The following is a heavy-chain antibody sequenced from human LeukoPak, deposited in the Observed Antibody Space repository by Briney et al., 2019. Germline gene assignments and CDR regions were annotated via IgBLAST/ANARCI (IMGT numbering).Heavy chain of an antibody. Sequence: SETLSLTCTVSGGSISSSSYYWGWIRQPPGKGLEWIGSIYYSGSTYYNPSLKSRVTISVDTSKNQFSLKLSSVTAADTAVYYCARGRRDWGSYYYHMDVWGKGTTVTVSS. V-gene: IGHV4-39*01. CDR3: ARGRRDWGSYYYHMDV. J-gene: IGHJ6*03. D-gene: IGHD7-27*01. CDR1: GGSISSSSYY. CDR2: IYYSGST.